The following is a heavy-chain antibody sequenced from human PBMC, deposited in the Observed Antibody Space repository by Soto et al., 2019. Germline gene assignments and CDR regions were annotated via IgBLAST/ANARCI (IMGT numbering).Heavy chain of an antibody. D-gene: IGHD2-21*01. CDR2: INSDGSTT. CDR3: ARVSGVWAFDD. V-gene: IGHV3-74*01. Sequence: GGSLRLSCAPSGFTFSTYWMLWVRQAPGKGLVWVSRINSDGSTTSYADSVKGRFTISRDNAKNTLYLQMNSLRAEDRAVYYCARVSGVWAFDDWGQGTLVTVSS. CDR1: GFTFSTYW. J-gene: IGHJ4*02.